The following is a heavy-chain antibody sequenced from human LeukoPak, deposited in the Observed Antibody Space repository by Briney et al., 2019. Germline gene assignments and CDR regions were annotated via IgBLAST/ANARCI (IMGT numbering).Heavy chain of an antibody. CDR1: ACSIIRSGYF. CDR3: ARLGVPAAIAN. Sequence: PSETLSLNCTVDACSIIRSGYFWDWIRQPPGKGLEWIGSCYYSGSTYYNPSRKSRITIAVDTSKSQFSLKVFSVTAADTATYYCARLGVPAAIANWGQGTLLTVSS. J-gene: IGHJ4*02. CDR2: CYYSGST. D-gene: IGHD2-2*01. V-gene: IGHV4-39*01.